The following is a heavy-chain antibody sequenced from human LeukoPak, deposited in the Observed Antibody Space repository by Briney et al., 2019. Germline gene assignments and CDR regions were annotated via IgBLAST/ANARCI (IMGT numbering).Heavy chain of an antibody. CDR2: ISTNGGGT. V-gene: IGHV3-64*01. Sequence: PGGSLRLSCAASGFTFSTYAMHWVRQAPGKGLEYVSAISTNGGGTYYANSVKGRFTISRDNSKNTLYLQMGSLRAEDMAVYYCARYCNGVRCYSEYDYWGQGTLVTVSS. D-gene: IGHD2-15*01. J-gene: IGHJ4*02. CDR1: GFTFSTYA. CDR3: ARYCNGVRCYSEYDY.